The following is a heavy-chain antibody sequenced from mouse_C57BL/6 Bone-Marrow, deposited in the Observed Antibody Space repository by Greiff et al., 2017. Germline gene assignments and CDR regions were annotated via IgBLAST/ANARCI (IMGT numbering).Heavy chain of an antibody. CDR2: ISSGGSYT. Sequence: EVNVVESGGDLVKPGGSLKLSCAASGFTFSSYGMSWVRQTPDKRLEWVATISSGGSYTYYPDSVKGRFTIYRDNAKNTLYLQMSSLKSEDTAMYYCARRSRYLYYLDYWGQGTTLTVSS. CDR1: GFTFSSYG. CDR3: ARRSRYLYYLDY. J-gene: IGHJ2*01. V-gene: IGHV5-6*02. D-gene: IGHD5-1*01.